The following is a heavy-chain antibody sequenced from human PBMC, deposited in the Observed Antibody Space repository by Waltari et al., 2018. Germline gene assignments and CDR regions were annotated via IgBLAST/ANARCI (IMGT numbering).Heavy chain of an antibody. V-gene: IGHV3-23*01. CDR3: TRGYCSSAACYTDY. CDR2: VSGDGSRT. D-gene: IGHD2-2*02. CDR1: GFTFRSYD. J-gene: IGHJ4*02. Sequence: EVQLLESGGGFVQPGGSLRLSCAASGFTFRSYDMSWVRQAPGKGLEWVSFVSGDGSRTYYAESVKGRFTISRDNSKNTVYLQMNSLRAEDTAVYYCTRGYCSSAACYTDYWGRGTLVTVSS.